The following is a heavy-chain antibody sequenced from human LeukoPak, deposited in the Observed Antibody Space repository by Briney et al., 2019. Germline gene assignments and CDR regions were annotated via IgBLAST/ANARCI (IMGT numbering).Heavy chain of an antibody. CDR3: ARSGSVTNWFDS. J-gene: IGHJ5*01. Sequence: SETLSLTCTVSGGSISSYYWSWIRQSAGKGLEWIGRIYSSGSTNYNPSLKGRVTMSVDTSKNQFSLRLRSVTAADTAVYYCARSGSVTNWFDSWGQGTLVTVSS. D-gene: IGHD4-17*01. CDR2: IYSSGST. CDR1: GGSISSYY. V-gene: IGHV4-4*07.